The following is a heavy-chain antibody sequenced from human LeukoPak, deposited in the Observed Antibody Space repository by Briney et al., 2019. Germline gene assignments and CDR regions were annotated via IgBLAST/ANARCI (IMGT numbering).Heavy chain of an antibody. CDR1: GFTFSSYA. D-gene: IGHD1-26*01. CDR3: ACRSSVYYYYMDV. CDR2: ISYDGSNK. J-gene: IGHJ6*03. Sequence: PGRSLRLSCAASGFTFSSYAMHWVRQAPGKGLEWVAVISYDGSNKYYADSVKGRFTISRDNSKNTLYLQMNSLRAEDTAVYYCACRSSVYYYYMDVWGKGTTVTISS. V-gene: IGHV3-30*04.